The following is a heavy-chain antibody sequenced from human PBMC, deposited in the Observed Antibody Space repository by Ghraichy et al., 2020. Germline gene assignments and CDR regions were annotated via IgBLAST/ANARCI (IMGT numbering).Heavy chain of an antibody. D-gene: IGHD6-6*01. CDR2: IYTSGST. Sequence: SETLSLTCTVSGGSISSGSYYWSWIRQPAGKGLEWIGRIYTSGSTNYNPSLKSRVTISVDTSKNQFSLKLSSVTAADTAVYYCARGVGSEIAALYLGPSFDYWGQGTLVTVSS. CDR3: ARGVGSEIAALYLGPSFDY. V-gene: IGHV4-61*02. J-gene: IGHJ4*02. CDR1: GGSISSGSYY.